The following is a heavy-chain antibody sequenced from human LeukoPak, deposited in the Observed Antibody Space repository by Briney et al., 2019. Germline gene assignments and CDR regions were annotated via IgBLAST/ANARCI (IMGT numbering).Heavy chain of an antibody. D-gene: IGHD6-6*01. CDR1: GFTFSSYG. J-gene: IGHJ4*02. Sequence: GGSLRLSCAASGFTFSSYGMHWVRQAPGKGLEWVAVISYDGSNKYYADSVKGRFTISRDNSKNTLYLQMNSLRAEDTAVYYCARDRVAYSSSSPADYWGQGTLVTVSS. V-gene: IGHV3-30*19. CDR2: ISYDGSNK. CDR3: ARDRVAYSSSSPADY.